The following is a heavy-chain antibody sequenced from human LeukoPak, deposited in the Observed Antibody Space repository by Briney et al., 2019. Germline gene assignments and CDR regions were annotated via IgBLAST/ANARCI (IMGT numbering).Heavy chain of an antibody. D-gene: IGHD5/OR15-5a*01. CDR3: ARDRHLVLQTHPFDY. Sequence: ASVKVSCKASGYTFTGYYMHWVRQAPGQGLEWMGWINPNSGGTNYAQKFQGRVTMTRDTSISTAYMELSRLRSDDTAVYYCARDRHLVLQTHPFDYWGQGTLVTVSS. CDR2: INPNSGGT. J-gene: IGHJ4*02. V-gene: IGHV1-2*02. CDR1: GYTFTGYY.